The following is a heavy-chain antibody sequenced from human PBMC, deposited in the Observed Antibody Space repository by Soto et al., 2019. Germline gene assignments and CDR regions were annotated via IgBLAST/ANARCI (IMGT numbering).Heavy chain of an antibody. CDR2: IYSGGST. CDR1: GFTVSSNY. CDR3: ARALGSSSAGRRTLDY. J-gene: IGHJ4*02. Sequence: GGSLRLSCAASGFTVSSNYMTWVRQAPGKGLEWVSLIYSGGSTYYADSVKGRFTISRDNSKNTLDLQMNSLTAEDTAVYYCARALGSSSAGRRTLDYWGQGTLVTVSS. V-gene: IGHV3-66*01. D-gene: IGHD6-6*01.